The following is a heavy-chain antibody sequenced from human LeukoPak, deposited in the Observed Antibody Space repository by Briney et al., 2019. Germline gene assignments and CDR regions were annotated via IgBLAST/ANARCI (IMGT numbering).Heavy chain of an antibody. Sequence: SETLSFTCTVSGGSISSHYWSWIRQPPGKGLEWIGYIYYSGSTNYNPSLKSRVTISVDTSKNQFSLKLSSVTAADTAVYYCARDRLTGNAFDIWGQGTMVTVSS. J-gene: IGHJ3*02. D-gene: IGHD3-16*01. CDR3: ARDRLTGNAFDI. CDR2: IYYSGST. CDR1: GGSISSHY. V-gene: IGHV4-59*11.